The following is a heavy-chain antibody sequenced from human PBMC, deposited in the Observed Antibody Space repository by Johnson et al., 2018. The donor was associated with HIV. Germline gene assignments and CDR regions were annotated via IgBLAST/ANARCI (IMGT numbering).Heavy chain of an antibody. Sequence: QVQLVESGGGVVQPGRFLRLSCAASGFTFSSYAMHWVRQAPGKGLEWVAVISYDGSNKYYADSVKGRFTISRDNSKNTLYLQMNSLRAEDTAVYYCARYGISFVGATTVKWAFDIWGQGTMVTVSS. D-gene: IGHD1-26*01. CDR3: ARYGISFVGATTVKWAFDI. V-gene: IGHV3-30-3*01. J-gene: IGHJ3*02. CDR1: GFTFSSYA. CDR2: ISYDGSNK.